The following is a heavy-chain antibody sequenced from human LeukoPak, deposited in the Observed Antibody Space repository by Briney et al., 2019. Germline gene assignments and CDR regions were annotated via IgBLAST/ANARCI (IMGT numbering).Heavy chain of an antibody. CDR1: GYTFTGYY. CDR3: ARDAIGVVGTISWFDP. Sequence: ASVKVSCKASGYTFTGYYMHWVRQAPGQGLEWMGWINPNSGGTNYALRFQDRVTMTSDTSISTAYMELSRLRSDDTAVYYCARDAIGVVGTISWFDPWGQGTLVTVSS. D-gene: IGHD1-26*01. J-gene: IGHJ5*02. V-gene: IGHV1-2*02. CDR2: INPNSGGT.